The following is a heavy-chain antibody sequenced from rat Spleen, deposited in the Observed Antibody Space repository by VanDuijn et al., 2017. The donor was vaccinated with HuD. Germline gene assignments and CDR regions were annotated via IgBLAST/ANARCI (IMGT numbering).Heavy chain of an antibody. CDR1: GFTFINYD. V-gene: IGHV5-20*01. J-gene: IGHJ2*01. CDR2: LSYDGGSI. Sequence: EVQLVESGGGLVQPGRSMKLSCAASGFTFINYDMAWVRQAPKRGLEWVAYLSYDGGSIYYRDSVKGRFTISRDNAKSTLYLQMDSLRSEDTATYYCTRVPRRPWDPEFDYWGQGVMVTVSS. CDR3: TRVPRRPWDPEFDY. D-gene: IGHD1-4*01.